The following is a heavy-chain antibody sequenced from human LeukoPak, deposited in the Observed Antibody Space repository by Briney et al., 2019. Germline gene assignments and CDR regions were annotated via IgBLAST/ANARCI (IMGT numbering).Heavy chain of an antibody. V-gene: IGHV3-23*01. CDR3: AKPHTPHCSGGTCYLFDY. J-gene: IGHJ4*02. CDR1: GFTVSSNY. CDR2: ISGSGGAT. Sequence: GGSLRLSCAASGFTVSSNYMSWVRQAPGKGLEWVSTISGSGGATYYANSVKGRLTISRDNSNNTLYLQMNSLRAEDTAVYYCAKPHTPHCSGGTCYLFDYWGQGTLVTVSS. D-gene: IGHD2-15*01.